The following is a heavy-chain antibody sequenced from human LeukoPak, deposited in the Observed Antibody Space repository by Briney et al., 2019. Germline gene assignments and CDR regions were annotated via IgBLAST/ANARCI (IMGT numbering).Heavy chain of an antibody. CDR2: ISGSGGST. J-gene: IGHJ4*02. CDR3: ATPITIFGVVPPDY. CDR1: GFTFSSYA. V-gene: IGHV3-23*01. D-gene: IGHD3-3*01. Sequence: GGSLRLSCAASGFTFSSYAMSWVRQAPGKGLEWVSAISGSGGSTYYADSVKGRFTISRDNSKNTLYLQMNSLRAEDTAVYYCATPITIFGVVPPDYWGQGTLVTVSS.